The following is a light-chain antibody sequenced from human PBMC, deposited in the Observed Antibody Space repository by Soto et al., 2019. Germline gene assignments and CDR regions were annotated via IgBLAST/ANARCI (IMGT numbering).Light chain of an antibody. V-gene: IGKV3-20*01. CDR3: QQYSGSPPLT. J-gene: IGKJ4*01. CDR1: QSISSTY. CDR2: GAS. Sequence: ENVLTQSPGTLSLSPGERATLSCRASQSISSTYLAWYQQKPGQPPRLLMYGASNRATGIPGRFSGSGSGTDFTLTISRLEPEDFAVYYCQQYSGSPPLTFGGGTKVEIK.